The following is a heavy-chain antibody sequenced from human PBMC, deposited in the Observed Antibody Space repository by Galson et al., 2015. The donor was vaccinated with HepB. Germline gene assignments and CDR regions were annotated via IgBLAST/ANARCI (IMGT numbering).Heavy chain of an antibody. D-gene: IGHD2-21*01. CDR1: GFTFSNYE. J-gene: IGHJ6*03. Sequence: SLRLSCAASGFTFSNYEMNWVRQAPGKGLEWVGRIKSKTDGGTTDYAAPVKGRFTISRDDSKNTLYLQMNSLKTEDTAVYYCTTATEYCGGDCSSGYMDVWGKGTTVTVSS. CDR3: TTATEYCGGDCSSGYMDV. CDR2: IKSKTDGGTT. V-gene: IGHV3-15*01.